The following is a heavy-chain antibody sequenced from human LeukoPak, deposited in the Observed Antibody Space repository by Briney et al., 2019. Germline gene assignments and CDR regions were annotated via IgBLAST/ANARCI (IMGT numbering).Heavy chain of an antibody. CDR2: ISGSGGST. V-gene: IGHV3-23*01. J-gene: IGHJ4*02. CDR1: GFTFSSYA. CDR3: AKIGTYGSGSYYSLSDY. Sequence: SGGSLRLSCAASGFTFSSYAMSWVRQAPGKGLEWVSAISGSGGSTYYADSVKGRFTISRDNSKNTLYLQMNSLRAEDTAVYYCAKIGTYGSGSYYSLSDYWGQGTLVTVSS. D-gene: IGHD3-10*01.